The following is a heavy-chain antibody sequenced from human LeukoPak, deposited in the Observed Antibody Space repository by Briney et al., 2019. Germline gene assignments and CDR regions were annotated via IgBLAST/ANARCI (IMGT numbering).Heavy chain of an antibody. CDR3: AKIGVIGNWYYDL. J-gene: IGHJ2*01. Sequence: GGSLSLSCEASGFPFSIHGMSGVRQAPRKGPEWVSGISSGSDYTYYADSVKGRFTISRDNSKDTLYLDMTSLRAGDTAIYYCAKIGVIGNWYYDLWGRGTLVAVSS. CDR2: ISSGSDYT. D-gene: IGHD3-3*01. V-gene: IGHV3-23*01. CDR1: GFPFSIHG.